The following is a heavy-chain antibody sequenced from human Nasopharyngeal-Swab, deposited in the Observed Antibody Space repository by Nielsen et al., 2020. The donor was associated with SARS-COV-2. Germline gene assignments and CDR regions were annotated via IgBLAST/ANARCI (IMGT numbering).Heavy chain of an antibody. Sequence: ASVKVSCKVSGYTLTELSMHWVRQAPGKGLEWMGGFDPEDGETIYAQKFQGRVTMTEDTSTDTAYMELSSLRSEETAVYYCATVFGWFGESYRGVAFYIWGQGQMFTFSS. D-gene: IGHD3-10*01. CDR3: ATVFGWFGESYRGVAFYI. J-gene: IGHJ3*02. CDR2: FDPEDGET. V-gene: IGHV1-24*01. CDR1: GYTLTELS.